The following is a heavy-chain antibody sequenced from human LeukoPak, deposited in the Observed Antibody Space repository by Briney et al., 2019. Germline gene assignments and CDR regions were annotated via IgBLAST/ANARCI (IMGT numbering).Heavy chain of an antibody. V-gene: IGHV7-4-1*02. CDR2: INTNTGNP. J-gene: IGHJ3*02. CDR1: GYTFTSYA. CDR3: AGSGFWTEHPAFDI. Sequence: ASVKVSCKASGYTFTSYAMNWVRQAPGQGLEWMGWINTNTGNPTYAQGFTGRFVFSLDTSVTTAYLQISSLKDDDTAVYYCAGSGFWTEHPAFDIWGQGTMVTVSS. D-gene: IGHD3/OR15-3a*01.